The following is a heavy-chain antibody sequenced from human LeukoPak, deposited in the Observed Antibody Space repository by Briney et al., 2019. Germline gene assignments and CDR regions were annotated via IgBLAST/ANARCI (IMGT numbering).Heavy chain of an antibody. CDR1: GFTFSSYA. J-gene: IGHJ4*02. Sequence: GGSLRLSCTASGFTFSSYAMSRVRQAPGKGLEWVSAISGSGGSTYYADSVKGRFTISRDNSKNALYLQMNSLRAEDTAVYYCAKAQMVVAATRFDYWGQGTLVTVSS. CDR2: ISGSGGST. CDR3: AKAQMVVAATRFDY. V-gene: IGHV3-23*01. D-gene: IGHD2-15*01.